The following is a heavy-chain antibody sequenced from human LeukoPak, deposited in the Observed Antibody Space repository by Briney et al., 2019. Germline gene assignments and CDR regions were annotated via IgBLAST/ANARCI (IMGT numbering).Heavy chain of an antibody. CDR3: ASLIVVVPAAGH. J-gene: IGHJ4*02. V-gene: IGHV3-23*01. CDR1: GFSVSSYG. D-gene: IGHD2-2*01. Sequence: GGSLRLSCAASGFSVSSYGMSWVRQAPGKGLEWVSGISTSGSTNYADSVKGRFTISRDNAKNSLYLQMNSLRAEDTAVYYCASLIVVVPAAGHWGQGTLVTVSS. CDR2: ISTSGST.